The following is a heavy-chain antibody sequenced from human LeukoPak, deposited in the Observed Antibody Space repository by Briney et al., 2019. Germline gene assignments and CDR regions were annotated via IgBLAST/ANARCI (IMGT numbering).Heavy chain of an antibody. CDR2: INEDGSEK. J-gene: IGHJ4*02. D-gene: IGHD3-10*01. Sequence: GGSLRLSCADSGFSFNKYWISWVRQAPGKGLEWLANINEDGSEKYHVDSVKGRFTISRDNAKNSLYLQMNSLRAEDTAVYYCARAKVREVTPYYWGQGTLVTVSS. CDR3: ARAKVREVTPYY. V-gene: IGHV3-7*01. CDR1: GFSFNKYW.